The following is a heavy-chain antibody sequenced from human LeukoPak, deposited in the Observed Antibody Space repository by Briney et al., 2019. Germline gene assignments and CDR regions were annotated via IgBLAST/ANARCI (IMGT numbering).Heavy chain of an antibody. CDR3: ARDPPAGDSSGSFDY. D-gene: IGHD3-22*01. CDR1: GFTFSDYY. Sequence: GGSLRLSCAASGFTFSDYYMSWTRQAPGKGLEWVSYISSSGSTIYYADSVKGRFTISRDNAKNSLYLQMNSLRAEDTAVYYCARDPPAGDSSGSFDYWGQGTLVTVSS. CDR2: ISSSGSTI. J-gene: IGHJ4*02. V-gene: IGHV3-11*01.